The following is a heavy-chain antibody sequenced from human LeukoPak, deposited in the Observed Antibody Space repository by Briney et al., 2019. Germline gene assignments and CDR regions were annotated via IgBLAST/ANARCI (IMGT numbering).Heavy chain of an antibody. CDR1: GFTFSSFS. Sequence: GGSLRLSCAASGFTFSSFSMSWVRQAPGKGLEWVANINGDESEKYYVDSVKARFTISRDNAKNSLYLQMNSLRVDDTAIYYCSRGEGDDYWGQGTLVTVSS. J-gene: IGHJ4*02. V-gene: IGHV3-7*01. CDR3: SRGEGDDY. CDR2: INGDESEK. D-gene: IGHD3-10*01.